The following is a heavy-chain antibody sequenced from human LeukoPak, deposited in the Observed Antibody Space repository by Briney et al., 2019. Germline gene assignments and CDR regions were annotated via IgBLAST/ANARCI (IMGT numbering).Heavy chain of an antibody. D-gene: IGHD3-16*02. CDR2: IYTSGST. J-gene: IGHJ4*02. CDR1: GGSMSSYY. CDR3: AREGEYDYVWGSYRYDY. Sequence: SETLSLTCTVSGGSMSSYYWSWIRQPAGKGLVWIGRIYTSGSTNYNPSLKSRVTMSVDTSKNQFSLKLSSVTAADTAVYYCAREGEYDYVWGSYRYDYWGQGTLVTVSS. V-gene: IGHV4-4*07.